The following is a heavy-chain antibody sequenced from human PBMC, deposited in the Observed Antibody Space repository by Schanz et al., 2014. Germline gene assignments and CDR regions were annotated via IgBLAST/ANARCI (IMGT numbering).Heavy chain of an antibody. Sequence: QVQLQESGPGLVKPSETLSLTCTVSGGSISSYYWSWIRQPPGKGLEWIGYMYYSGSTNYNPSLNSRVTISVDTSKNQFSLKVTSVTPADTAVYYCVRGVLGSGYRQQYYFDHWGQGTLVTVSS. CDR3: VRGVLGSGYRQQYYFDH. D-gene: IGHD3-3*01. CDR1: GGSISSYY. CDR2: MYYSGST. J-gene: IGHJ4*02. V-gene: IGHV4-59*12.